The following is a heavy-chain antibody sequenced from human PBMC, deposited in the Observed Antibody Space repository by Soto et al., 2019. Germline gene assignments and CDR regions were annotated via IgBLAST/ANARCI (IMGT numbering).Heavy chain of an antibody. CDR3: ASRPNYSSGWYDY. V-gene: IGHV4-59*08. Sequence: PSETLSLTCTVSGGSISNYYWSWIRQPPGKGLEWIGYIYYSGSNDYNPSLKSRVTISVDTSKKQFSLKLSSVTAADTAVYYCASRPNYSSGWYDYWSQGTLVTVSS. D-gene: IGHD6-19*01. CDR2: IYYSGSN. J-gene: IGHJ4*02. CDR1: GGSISNYY.